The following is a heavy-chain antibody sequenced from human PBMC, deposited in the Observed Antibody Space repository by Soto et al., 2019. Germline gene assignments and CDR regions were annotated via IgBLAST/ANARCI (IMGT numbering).Heavy chain of an antibody. J-gene: IGHJ6*02. CDR3: ASAIVLVPAAPWGYYGMDV. CDR2: ISAYNGNT. Sequence: GASVKVSCKTSGCTFTSYGISWVRQAPGQGLEWMGWISAYNGNTNYAQKLQGRVTMTTDKSTSTAYMELSSLRSEDTAVYYCASAIVLVPAAPWGYYGMDVWGQGTTVTVSS. D-gene: IGHD2-2*01. V-gene: IGHV1-18*01. CDR1: GCTFTSYG.